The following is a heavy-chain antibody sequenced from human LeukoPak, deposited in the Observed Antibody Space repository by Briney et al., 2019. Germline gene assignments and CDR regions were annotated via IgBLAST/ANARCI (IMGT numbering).Heavy chain of an antibody. V-gene: IGHV4-59*08. Sequence: SETLFLTCTVSGDSINSDYWNWIRQPPGKGLEWIGFIYYSGSTNYNPSLKSRVTISVDASRNHFSLKLNSVTAADTAVYYCARGGATATRTRGAFVPSFDYWGQGILVTVSS. CDR1: GDSINSDY. D-gene: IGHD5-18*01. J-gene: IGHJ4*02. CDR2: IYYSGST. CDR3: ARGGATATRTRGAFVPSFDY.